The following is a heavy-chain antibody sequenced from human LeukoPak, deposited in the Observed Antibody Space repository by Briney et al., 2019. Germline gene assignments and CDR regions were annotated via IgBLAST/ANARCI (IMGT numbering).Heavy chain of an antibody. J-gene: IGHJ4*02. V-gene: IGHV1-18*01. D-gene: IGHD2-21*01. CDR1: GYTFTSYG. Sequence: ASVRVSCKASGYTFTSYGISWVRQAPGQGLEWMGWISAYNGNTNYAQKLQGRVTMTTDTSTSTAYMELRSLRSDDTAVYYCARDLWLGPNSPIDYWGQGTLVTVSS. CDR3: ARDLWLGPNSPIDY. CDR2: ISAYNGNT.